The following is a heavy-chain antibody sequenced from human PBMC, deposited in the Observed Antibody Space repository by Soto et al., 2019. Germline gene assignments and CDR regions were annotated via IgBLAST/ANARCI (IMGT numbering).Heavy chain of an antibody. D-gene: IGHD3-3*01. V-gene: IGHV1-18*01. CDR3: ARFDFWMSYYYMDV. Sequence: ASVKVSCKASGYTFTSYGISWVRQAPGQGLEWMGWISAYNGNTNYAQKLQGRVTMTTDTSTSTAYMELRSLRSDDTAVYYCARFDFWMSYYYMDVWGKGTTVTVSS. CDR2: ISAYNGNT. CDR1: GYTFTSYG. J-gene: IGHJ6*03.